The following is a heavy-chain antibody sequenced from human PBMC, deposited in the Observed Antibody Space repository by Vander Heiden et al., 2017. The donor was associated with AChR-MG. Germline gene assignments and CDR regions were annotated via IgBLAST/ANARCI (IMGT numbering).Heavy chain of an antibody. CDR2: IGGSGGST. J-gene: IGHJ4*02. V-gene: IGHV3-23*01. Sequence: EVQLLESGGGLVQPGGSLRLSCAASGFTFSSYAMSWVRQAPGKGLEWVSAIGGSGGSTYYGNSVKGRFTISRDNSKNTLYLQMNSLRAEDTAVYYCARGYYDFSVPYYFNYWGQGTLVTVSS. D-gene: IGHD3-3*01. CDR3: ARGYYDFSVPYYFNY. CDR1: GFTFSSYA.